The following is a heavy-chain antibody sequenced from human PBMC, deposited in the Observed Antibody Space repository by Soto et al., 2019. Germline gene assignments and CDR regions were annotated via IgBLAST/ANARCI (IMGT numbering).Heavy chain of an antibody. CDR2: IWYDGSNK. CDR1: GFTFSSYG. CDR3: ARDRGGYDSSGSDAFDI. J-gene: IGHJ3*02. Sequence: GGSLRLSCAASGFTFSSYGMHWVRQAPGKGLEWVAVIWYDGSNKYYADSVKGRFTISRDNSKNTLYLQMNSLRAEDTAVYYCARDRGGYDSSGSDAFDIWGQGTMVTVSS. D-gene: IGHD3-22*01. V-gene: IGHV3-33*01.